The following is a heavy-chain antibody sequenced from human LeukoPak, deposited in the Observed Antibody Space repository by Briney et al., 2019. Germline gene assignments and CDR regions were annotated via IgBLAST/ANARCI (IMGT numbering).Heavy chain of an antibody. V-gene: IGHV3-9*01. CDR1: GFTFDDYA. CDR3: AMAVAGQHFDY. J-gene: IGHJ4*02. CDR2: ISWNSGSI. D-gene: IGHD6-19*01. Sequence: GGSLRLSCAASGFTFDDYAMHWVLQAPGKGLEWVSGISWNSGSIGYADSVKGRFTISRDNAKNSLYLQMNSLRAEDTALDYCAMAVAGQHFDYWGQGTLVTVSS.